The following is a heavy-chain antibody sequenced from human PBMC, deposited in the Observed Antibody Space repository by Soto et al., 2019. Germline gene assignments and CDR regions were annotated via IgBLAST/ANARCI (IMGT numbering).Heavy chain of an antibody. D-gene: IGHD1-1*01. Sequence: PSETLSLTCTVSGGSISSYYWSWIRQPPGKGLEWIGYIYYSGSTNYNPSLKSRVTISVDTSKNQFSLKLSSVTAADTAVYYCARHEFTRLEPTYWGQGTLVTVSS. J-gene: IGHJ4*02. CDR3: ARHEFTRLEPTY. V-gene: IGHV4-59*08. CDR2: IYYSGST. CDR1: GGSISSYY.